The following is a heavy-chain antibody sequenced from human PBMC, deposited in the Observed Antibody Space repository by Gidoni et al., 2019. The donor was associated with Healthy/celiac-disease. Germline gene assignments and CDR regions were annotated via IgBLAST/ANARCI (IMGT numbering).Heavy chain of an antibody. D-gene: IGHD5-18*01. Sequence: QVQLQQWGAGLLKPSVTLSLTCAVYVGSFSGYYCSWIRQPPGKGLEWIGESNHSGSTNYNPSLKSRVTISVDTSKNQCSLKLSSVTAADTAVYYCARGGRRGYSYGYLHFDYWGQGTLVTVSS. CDR3: ARGGRRGYSYGYLHFDY. CDR1: VGSFSGYY. J-gene: IGHJ4*02. V-gene: IGHV4-34*01. CDR2: SNHSGST.